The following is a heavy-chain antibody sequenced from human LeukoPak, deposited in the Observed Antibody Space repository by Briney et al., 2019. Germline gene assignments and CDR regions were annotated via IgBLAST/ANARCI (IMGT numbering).Heavy chain of an antibody. V-gene: IGHV3-23*01. Sequence: GGSLRLSCAASGFTLSTFAMIWVRQPPGKGLECVSSIFPSGGEIHYADSVRGRFTISRDNSKSTLSLQMNSLRAEDTAIYYCATYRQVLLPFESWGQGTLVTVSS. D-gene: IGHD2-8*02. J-gene: IGHJ4*02. CDR1: GFTLSTFA. CDR2: IFPSGGEI. CDR3: ATYRQVLLPFES.